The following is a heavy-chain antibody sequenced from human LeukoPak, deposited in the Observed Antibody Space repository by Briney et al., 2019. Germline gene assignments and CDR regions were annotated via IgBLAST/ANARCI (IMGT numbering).Heavy chain of an antibody. CDR1: GFTVSSNY. V-gene: IGHV3-66*01. Sequence: GGSLRLSCAASGFTVSSNYMSWVRQAPGKGLEWVSVIYSGGSTYYADSVKGRFTISRDNSKNTLYLQMNSLRAEDTAVYYCARVMVRGVTRYFDYWGQGTLVTVSS. J-gene: IGHJ4*02. CDR3: ARVMVRGVTRYFDY. CDR2: IYSGGST. D-gene: IGHD3-10*01.